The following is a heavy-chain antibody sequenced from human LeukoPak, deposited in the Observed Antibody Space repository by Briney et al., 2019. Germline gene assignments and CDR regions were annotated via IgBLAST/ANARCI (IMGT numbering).Heavy chain of an antibody. Sequence: GGSLRLSCAASGFTFSTYSMNWVRQAPGKGLEWVSSISRSSTNIYYADSVKGRFTISRDNAKNSLYLQMNSLRAEDTAVYYCAKEGVAVTTRGAYFDYWGQGTLVTVSS. CDR2: ISRSSTNI. CDR3: AKEGVAVTTRGAYFDY. CDR1: GFTFSTYS. V-gene: IGHV3-21*04. J-gene: IGHJ4*02. D-gene: IGHD4-17*01.